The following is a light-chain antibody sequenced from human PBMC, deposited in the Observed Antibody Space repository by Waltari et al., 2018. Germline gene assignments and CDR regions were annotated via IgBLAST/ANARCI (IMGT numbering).Light chain of an antibody. CDR1: QSVRNN. J-gene: IGKJ1*01. V-gene: IGKV3-15*01. CDR3: QQYNNWPPWT. Sequence: EIVMTQSPATLSVSPGERATLSCRASQSVRNNLVWYQQKPGQAPRLLIYGASTRVTGIPARFSGSGSGTEFTRTISSLQSEDFAVYYCQQYNNWPPWTFDQGTKVEIK. CDR2: GAS.